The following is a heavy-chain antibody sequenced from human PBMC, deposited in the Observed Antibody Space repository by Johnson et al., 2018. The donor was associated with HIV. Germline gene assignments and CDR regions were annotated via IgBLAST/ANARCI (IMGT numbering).Heavy chain of an antibody. Sequence: VQLVESGGGLVQPGGSLRLSCAASGFTFSSFWMTWVRQAPGKGLEWVAVISYDGSNKFYADSVKGRFTISRDNSKNTLYLQMNSLRHEDTAVYYCARDQGELRRTHAFDFWGQGTMVTVSS. V-gene: IGHV3-30*03. CDR1: GFTFSSFW. CDR2: ISYDGSNK. CDR3: ARDQGELRRTHAFDF. D-gene: IGHD1-14*01. J-gene: IGHJ3*01.